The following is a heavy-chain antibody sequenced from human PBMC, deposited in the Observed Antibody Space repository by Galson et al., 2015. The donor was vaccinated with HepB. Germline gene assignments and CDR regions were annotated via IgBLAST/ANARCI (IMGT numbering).Heavy chain of an antibody. CDR3: AKYYGSGSYQLTPYYYYGMDV. V-gene: IGHV1-69*13. CDR1: GGTFSSYA. CDR2: IIPIFGTA. D-gene: IGHD3-10*01. Sequence: SVKVSCKASGGTFSSYAISWMRQAPGQGLEWMGGIIPIFGTANYAQKFQGRVTITADESTSTAYMELSSLRSEDTAVYYCAKYYGSGSYQLTPYYYYGMDVWGQGTTVTVSS. J-gene: IGHJ6*02.